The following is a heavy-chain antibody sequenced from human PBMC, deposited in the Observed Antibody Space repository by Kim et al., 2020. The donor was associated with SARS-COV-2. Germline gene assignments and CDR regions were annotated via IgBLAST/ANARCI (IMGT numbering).Heavy chain of an antibody. J-gene: IGHJ4*01. V-gene: IGHV3-30*18. CDR1: GFTFSSYG. CDR3: AKDRVVVTTTPGYFDS. CDR2: VSYDGTNK. D-gene: IGHD2-15*01. Sequence: GGSLRLSCAASGFTFSSYGMHWVRQAPGKGLEWVAVVSYDGTNKYYADSVKGRFTISRDNSKNTVYLQMNSLRAEDTAVYYCAKDRVVVTTTPGYFDSWG.